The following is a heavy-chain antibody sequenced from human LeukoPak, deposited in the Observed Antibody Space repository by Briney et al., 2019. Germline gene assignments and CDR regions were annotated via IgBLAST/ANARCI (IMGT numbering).Heavy chain of an antibody. J-gene: IGHJ4*02. CDR1: GYTYTNFG. Sequence: ASVKVSCKASGYTYTNFGISWVRQAPGQGLEWVGWVSAYNGNTKYARKFQGRVTMTTHTSTTTVYMDLRSLRSDDTAVYYCARGLGTYDSSELTWPMISFWGQGTLVTVSS. CDR2: VSAYNGNT. V-gene: IGHV1-18*01. CDR3: ARGLGTYDSSELTWPMISF. D-gene: IGHD3-22*01.